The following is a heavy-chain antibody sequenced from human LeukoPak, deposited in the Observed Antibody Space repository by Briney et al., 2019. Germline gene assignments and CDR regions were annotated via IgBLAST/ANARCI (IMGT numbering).Heavy chain of an antibody. CDR1: GFTFSRHG. J-gene: IGHJ4*02. CDR2: ISNDGSKK. D-gene: IGHD3-3*01. V-gene: IGHV3-30*03. CDR3: ARDRAWNYFDY. Sequence: GSLRLSCAPSGFTFSRHGMHWVRQAPGKGLEWVAIISNDGSKKYYAHSVEGRFTISRDNSKNTLYLQMDSLRAEDTAVYYCARDRAWNYFDYWGQGTLVTVSS.